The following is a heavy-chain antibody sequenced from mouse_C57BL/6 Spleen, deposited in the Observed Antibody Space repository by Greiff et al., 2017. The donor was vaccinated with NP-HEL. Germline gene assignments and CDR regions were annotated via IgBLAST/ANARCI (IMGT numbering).Heavy chain of an antibody. D-gene: IGHD1-1*01. CDR1: GYTFTSYW. V-gene: IGHV1-55*01. CDR2: IYPGSGST. J-gene: IGHJ2*01. Sequence: QVQLQQPGAELVKPGASVKMSCKASGYTFTSYWLTWVKQRPGQGLEWIGDIYPGSGSTNYNEKFKSKATLTVDTSSSTAYMQLSSLTSEDSAVYYCARFITTVVAIDYWGQGTTLTVSS. CDR3: ARFITTVVAIDY.